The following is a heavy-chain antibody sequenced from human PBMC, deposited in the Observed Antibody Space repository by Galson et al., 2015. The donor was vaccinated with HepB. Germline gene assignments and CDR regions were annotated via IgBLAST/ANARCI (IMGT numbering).Heavy chain of an antibody. D-gene: IGHD3-10*01. V-gene: IGHV1-69*13. CDR1: GGTFSSYA. J-gene: IGHJ5*02. Sequence: SVKVSCKASGGTFSSYAISWVRQAPGQGLEWMGGIIPIFGTANYAQKFQGRVTITADESTSTAYMELSSLRSEDTAVYYCARGAITMVRGVIISWFDPWGQGTLVTVSS. CDR2: IIPIFGTA. CDR3: ARGAITMVRGVIISWFDP.